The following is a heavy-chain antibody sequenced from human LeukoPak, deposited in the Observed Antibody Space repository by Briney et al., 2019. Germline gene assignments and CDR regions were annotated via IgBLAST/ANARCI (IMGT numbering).Heavy chain of an antibody. V-gene: IGHV1-18*01. D-gene: IGHD6-6*01. Sequence: ASVKVSCKASGYTFTSYGISWVRQAPGQGLEWMGWISAYNGNTNYAQKLQGRVTMTTDTSTSTACMELRSLRSDDTAVYYCARWDSSSSGFDYWGQGTLVTVSS. CDR2: ISAYNGNT. CDR3: ARWDSSSSGFDY. J-gene: IGHJ4*02. CDR1: GYTFTSYG.